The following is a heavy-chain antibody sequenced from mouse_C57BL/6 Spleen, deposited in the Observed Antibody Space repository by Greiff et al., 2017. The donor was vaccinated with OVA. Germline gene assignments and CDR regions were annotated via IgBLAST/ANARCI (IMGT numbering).Heavy chain of an antibody. J-gene: IGHJ3*01. Sequence: VQLQQPGAELVMPGASVKLSCKASGYTFTSYWMHWVKQRPGQGLEWIGEIDPSDSYTNYNQKFKGKSTLTVDKSSSTAYMQLSSLTSEDSAVYYCARYDSSGYLFAYWGQGTLVTVSA. D-gene: IGHD3-2*02. CDR3: ARYDSSGYLFAY. V-gene: IGHV1-69*01. CDR2: IDPSDSYT. CDR1: GYTFTSYW.